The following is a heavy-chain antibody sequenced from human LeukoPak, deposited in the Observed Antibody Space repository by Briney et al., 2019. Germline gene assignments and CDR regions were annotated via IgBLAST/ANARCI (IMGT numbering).Heavy chain of an antibody. D-gene: IGHD4-17*01. CDR3: ARKEEDYGDYGNP. CDR1: GGTFSSYA. J-gene: IGHJ4*02. V-gene: IGHV1-69*06. CDR2: IIPIFGTA. Sequence: SVKVSCKASGGTFSSYAISWVRQAPGQGLEWMGRIIPIFGTANYAQKFQGRVTITAAKSTSTAYMELTSLRSEDTAVYYCARKEEDYGDYGNPWGQGTLVPVS.